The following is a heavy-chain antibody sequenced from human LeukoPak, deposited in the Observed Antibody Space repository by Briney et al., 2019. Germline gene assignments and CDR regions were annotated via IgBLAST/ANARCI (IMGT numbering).Heavy chain of an antibody. CDR1: GFTFSDYY. J-gene: IGHJ6*02. CDR3: ARAAHVSSGYSGYDYPNTYYYYGMDV. CDR2: ISSSGSTI. V-gene: IGHV3-11*01. Sequence: GGSLRLSCAASGFTFSDYYMSWIRQAPGKGLEWVSYISSSGSTIYYADSVKGRFTISRDNAKNSLYLQMNSLRAEDTAVYYCARAAHVSSGYSGYDYPNTYYYYGMDVWGQGTTVTVSS. D-gene: IGHD5-12*01.